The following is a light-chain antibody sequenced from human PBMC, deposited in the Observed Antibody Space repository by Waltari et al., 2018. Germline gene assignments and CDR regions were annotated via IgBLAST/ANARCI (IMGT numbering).Light chain of an antibody. CDR3: QQYYSFPLA. CDR1: QNISNY. CDR2: AAS. J-gene: IGKJ1*01. Sequence: AIRMTQSPSSFSASTGDRVTITCRASQNISNYLAWYQHKPGKAPNLLIYAASTLQSGVPSRFSGSGSGTDFTLTISWLQSEDFASYYCQQYYSFPLAFGQGTKVEIK. V-gene: IGKV1-8*01.